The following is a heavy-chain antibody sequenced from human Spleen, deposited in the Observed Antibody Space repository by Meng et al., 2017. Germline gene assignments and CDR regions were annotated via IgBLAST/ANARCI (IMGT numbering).Heavy chain of an antibody. CDR3: ARDPSGSIAAGYYYYGMDV. D-gene: IGHD6-13*01. V-gene: IGHV3-11*01. CDR1: GFTFSDYY. Sequence: LSLTCAASGFTFSDYYMSWIRQAPGPGLEWVSYISSSGSTIYYADSVKGRFTISTDNAKNSLYLQMNSLRAEDTAVYYCARDPSGSIAAGYYYYGMDVWGQGTTVTVSS. CDR2: ISSSGSTI. J-gene: IGHJ6*02.